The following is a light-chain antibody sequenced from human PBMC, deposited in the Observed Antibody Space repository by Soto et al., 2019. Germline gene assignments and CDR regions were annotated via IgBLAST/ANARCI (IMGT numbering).Light chain of an antibody. Sequence: EALLTQPPVTLSLPPGERATLSCRARQSFRGLLAWYQQKPGQAPRLLIYDAYNRATGIPPRFSGSGSGTDFTLTISSLEPEDSAVYYCQQRHMWPITFGQGTRLEIK. CDR2: DAY. J-gene: IGKJ5*01. CDR1: QSFRGL. V-gene: IGKV3-11*01. CDR3: QQRHMWPIT.